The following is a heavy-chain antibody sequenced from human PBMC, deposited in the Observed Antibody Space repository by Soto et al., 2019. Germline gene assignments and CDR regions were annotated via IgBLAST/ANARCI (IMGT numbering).Heavy chain of an antibody. J-gene: IGHJ6*02. CDR3: ASTYGMDV. CDR1: GGTFSSYT. V-gene: IGHV1-69*02. Sequence: QVQLVQSGAEVKKPGSSVKVSCKASGGTFSSYTINWVRQAPGQGLEWMGRIIPILGIANYAQKFQGRVTITPDKSTSTAYMALSSLRSEDTAVYYCASTYGMDVWGQGTTVTVSS. CDR2: IIPILGIA.